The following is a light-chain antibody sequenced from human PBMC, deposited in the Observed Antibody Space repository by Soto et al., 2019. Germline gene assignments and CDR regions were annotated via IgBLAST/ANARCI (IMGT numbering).Light chain of an antibody. CDR3: QQYYRYPRT. V-gene: IGKV1-5*01. J-gene: IGKJ1*01. Sequence: SSQSVSTLVALYQQKXGQAPTLLIYDASXLRRGVPSRFSGSGSGTDFTLTISCLESEDFATYYCQQYYRYPRTFGQGTKVDIK. CDR1: QSVSTL. CDR2: DAS.